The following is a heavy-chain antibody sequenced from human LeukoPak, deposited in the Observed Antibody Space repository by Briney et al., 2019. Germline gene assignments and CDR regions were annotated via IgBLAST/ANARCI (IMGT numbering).Heavy chain of an antibody. J-gene: IGHJ4*02. CDR3: ARTRGYCSSTSCWLFDY. CDR2: INPNSGGT. Sequence: GASVKVSCKASGYTFTGYYMHWVRRAPGQGLEWMGWINPNSGGTNYAQKFQGRVTMTRDTSISTAYMELSRLRSDDTAVYYCARTRGYCSSTSCWLFDYWGQGTLVTVSS. V-gene: IGHV1-2*02. D-gene: IGHD2-2*01. CDR1: GYTFTGYY.